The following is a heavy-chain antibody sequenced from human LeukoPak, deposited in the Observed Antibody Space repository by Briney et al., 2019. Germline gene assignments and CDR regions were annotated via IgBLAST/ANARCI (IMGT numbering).Heavy chain of an antibody. D-gene: IGHD5-18*01. CDR2: IVGSGSTI. V-gene: IGHV3-48*03. J-gene: IGHJ6*02. CDR1: GSTFRTYE. CDR3: ARLDTAMVTGYYYGMDV. Sequence: GGSLRLSCVASGSTFRTYEMSWVRQAPGKGLEWVAYIVGSGSTIYYADSVKGRFTISRDNAKNSLYLQMNSLRAKDTAVYYCARLDTAMVTGYYYGMDVWGQGTTVTVSS.